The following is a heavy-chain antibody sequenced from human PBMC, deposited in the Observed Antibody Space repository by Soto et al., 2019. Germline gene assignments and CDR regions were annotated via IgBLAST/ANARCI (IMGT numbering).Heavy chain of an antibody. J-gene: IGHJ5*02. CDR1: GGSLSSSTW. Sequence: QVQLQESGPGLVKPSGTLSLTCGVSGGSLSSSTWWSWNRLPPGKGLEWIGEMDQSGSTHYNPSLKSRVTISVDKSKNQVSLKLSSATAADTAVYCCARGYGGIWESLGQGTLVTVSS. CDR3: ARGYGGIWES. D-gene: IGHD5-12*01. CDR2: MDQSGST. V-gene: IGHV4-4*01.